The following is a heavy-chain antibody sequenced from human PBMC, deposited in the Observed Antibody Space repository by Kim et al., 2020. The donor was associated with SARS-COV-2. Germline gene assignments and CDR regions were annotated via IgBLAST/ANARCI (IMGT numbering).Heavy chain of an antibody. V-gene: IGHV3-73*01. CDR3: TRPYGDYPAG. D-gene: IGHD4-17*01. Sequence: ATEYGAPVKGRFTISRDDSKSTAYLQMNSLKNEDTAVYYCTRPYGDYPAGWGQGTLVTVSS. J-gene: IGHJ4*02. CDR2: AT.